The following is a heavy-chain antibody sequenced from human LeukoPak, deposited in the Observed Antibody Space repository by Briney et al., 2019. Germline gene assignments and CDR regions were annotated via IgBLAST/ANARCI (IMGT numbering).Heavy chain of an antibody. Sequence: PSETLSLTCTVSGGSISSSSYYWGWIRQPPGKGLEWIGSIYYSGRTYYNPSLKSRVTISVDTSKNQFSLKLSSVTAADTAVYYCASSITMIVPFDPWGQGTLVTVSS. CDR2: IYYSGRT. CDR1: GGSISSSSYY. V-gene: IGHV4-39*07. J-gene: IGHJ5*02. D-gene: IGHD3-22*01. CDR3: ASSITMIVPFDP.